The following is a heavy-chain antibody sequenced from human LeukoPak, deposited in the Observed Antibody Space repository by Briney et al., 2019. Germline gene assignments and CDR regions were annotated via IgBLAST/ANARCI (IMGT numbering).Heavy chain of an antibody. CDR1: GYSFTGKY. CDR2: INPNRGGT. D-gene: IGHD2-2*01. CDR3: ARNFRVPAAYYYYYYMDV. J-gene: IGHJ6*03. Sequence: ASVTVSCKASGYSFTGKYMHWLRQARGQGVEGMGWINPNRGGTNYAQKLQGRLTMTEHTSTKAAYMDLSSLTSKGRDGYYLARNFRVPAAYYYYYYMDVWGKGTTVTISS. V-gene: IGHV1-2*02.